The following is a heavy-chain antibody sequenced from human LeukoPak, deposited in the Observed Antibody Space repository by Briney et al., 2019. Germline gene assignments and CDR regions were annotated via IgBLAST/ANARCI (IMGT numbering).Heavy chain of an antibody. J-gene: IGHJ5*02. CDR3: ARALIVVVIDNWFDP. CDR1: GGSFSGYY. CDR2: INHSGST. D-gene: IGHD3-22*01. Sequence: PSETLSLTCAVYGGSFSGYYWSWIRQPPGKGLEWIGEINHSGSTNYNPSLKSRVTISVDTSKNQFSLKLSSVTAADTAVYYCARALIVVVIDNWFDPWGQGTLVTVSS. V-gene: IGHV4-34*01.